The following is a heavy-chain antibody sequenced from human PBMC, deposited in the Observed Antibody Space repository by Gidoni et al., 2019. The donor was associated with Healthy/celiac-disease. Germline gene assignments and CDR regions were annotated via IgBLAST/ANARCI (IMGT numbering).Heavy chain of an antibody. Sequence: QVQLVQSGAEVKKPGSSVKVSCKASGGTFSSYAISWVRQAPGQGLEWMGGIIPIFGTANYAQKFQGRVTITADESTSTAYMELSSLRSEDTAVYYCARGKGPTYSSSWGLLWDYWGQGTLVTVSS. CDR2: IIPIFGTA. J-gene: IGHJ4*02. V-gene: IGHV1-69*01. D-gene: IGHD6-13*01. CDR1: GGTFSSYA. CDR3: ARGKGPTYSSSWGLLWDY.